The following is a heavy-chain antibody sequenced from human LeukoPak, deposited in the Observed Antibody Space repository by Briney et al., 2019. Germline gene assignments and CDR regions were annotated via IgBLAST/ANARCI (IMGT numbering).Heavy chain of an antibody. Sequence: GGSLRLSCAASGFTFSSYGMHWVRQAPGKGLEWVAVIWYDGSHKYYADSVRGRFTISRDNSKNTVDLRMNSLRAEDTAVYYCASDQGYYDSSGCYGSWGQGTLVTVSS. CDR3: ASDQGYYDSSGCYGS. J-gene: IGHJ5*02. CDR2: IWYDGSHK. V-gene: IGHV3-33*01. D-gene: IGHD3-22*01. CDR1: GFTFSSYG.